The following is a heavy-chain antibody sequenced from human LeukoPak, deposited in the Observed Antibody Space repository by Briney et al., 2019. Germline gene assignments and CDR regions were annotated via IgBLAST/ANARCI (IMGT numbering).Heavy chain of an antibody. V-gene: IGHV4-38-2*02. CDR3: ARARYSSGWSPFDY. CDR2: MYHNSGAK. D-gene: IGHD6-19*01. Sequence: SETLSLTCTVSGYPVARGYYWAWIRQIPGKGPEWIGSMYHNSGAKYYSPSLESRVTISIDTSKNQLSLKLRSVTAADTAVYYCARARYSSGWSPFDYWGQGTLVTVSS. J-gene: IGHJ4*02. CDR1: GYPVARGYY.